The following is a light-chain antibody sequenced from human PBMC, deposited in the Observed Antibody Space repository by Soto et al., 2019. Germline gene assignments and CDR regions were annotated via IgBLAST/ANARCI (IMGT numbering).Light chain of an antibody. J-gene: IGLJ2*01. CDR2: DSN. V-gene: IGLV1-51*01. CDR3: GTWDSSLSAVV. Sequence: QSVLTQPPSVSAAPGQKVTISCSGSSSNSGNNYVSWYQQLPGTAPKLLIYDSNKRPSGIPHRFSGAKSGTSATLGITGLQTGDEADYYCGTWDSSLSAVVFGGGTKLTVL. CDR1: SSNSGNNY.